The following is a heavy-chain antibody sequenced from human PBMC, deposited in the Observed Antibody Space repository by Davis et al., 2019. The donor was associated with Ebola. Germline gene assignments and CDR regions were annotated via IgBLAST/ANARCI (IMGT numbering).Heavy chain of an antibody. V-gene: IGHV3-33*08. CDR2: IWYDGSNK. D-gene: IGHD2-15*01. Sequence: GESLKISCAASGFTFSSYGMHWVRQAPGKGLEWVAVIWYDGSNKYYADSVKGRFTISRDNSKKTLYLQMNSLRAEDTAVYYCARDLVVVVAANQGWYYGMDVWGKGTTVTVSS. CDR3: ARDLVVVVAANQGWYYGMDV. CDR1: GFTFSSYG. J-gene: IGHJ6*04.